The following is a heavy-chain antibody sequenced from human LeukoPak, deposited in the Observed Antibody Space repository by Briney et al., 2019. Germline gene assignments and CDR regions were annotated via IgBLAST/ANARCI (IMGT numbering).Heavy chain of an antibody. V-gene: IGHV3-21*01. D-gene: IGHD3-22*01. Sequence: GGSLRLSCAASGFTFSSYSMNWVRQAPGKGLEWVSSISSSSSYIYYAGSVKGRFTISRDNAKNSLYLQMNSLRAEDTAVYYCATDSSGTNYFDYWGQGTLVTVSS. CDR1: GFTFSSYS. CDR2: ISSSSSYI. CDR3: ATDSSGTNYFDY. J-gene: IGHJ4*02.